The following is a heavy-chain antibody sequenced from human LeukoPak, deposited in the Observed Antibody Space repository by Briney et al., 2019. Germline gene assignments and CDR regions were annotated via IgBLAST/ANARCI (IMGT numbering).Heavy chain of an antibody. CDR2: ISSSSSTI. V-gene: IGHV3-48*01. J-gene: IGHJ4*02. CDR3: ARDSPPDY. Sequence: GGSLRLSCVACGFTYSHNGMHWVRQAPGKGLEWISYISSSSSTIYYADSVKGRFTISRDNAKNSLYLQMNSLRAEDTAVYYCARDSPPDYWGQGTLVTVSS. CDR1: GFTYSHNG.